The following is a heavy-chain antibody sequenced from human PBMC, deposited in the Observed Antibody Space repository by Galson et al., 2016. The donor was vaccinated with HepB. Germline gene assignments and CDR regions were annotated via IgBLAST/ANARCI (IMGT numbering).Heavy chain of an antibody. CDR1: GFTFTNAW. CDR3: TTFTRRYYYAMDV. J-gene: IGHJ6*02. V-gene: IGHV3-15*01. CDR2: IKSNTDGGTT. Sequence: LRLSCAASGFTFTNAWMTWVRQAPGKGLEWVGRIKSNTDGGTTDYASPVKGRFTISRDDSKKTLYLQMNSLKTEDTAVYYCTTFTRRYYYAMDVWGQGTTVSVSS.